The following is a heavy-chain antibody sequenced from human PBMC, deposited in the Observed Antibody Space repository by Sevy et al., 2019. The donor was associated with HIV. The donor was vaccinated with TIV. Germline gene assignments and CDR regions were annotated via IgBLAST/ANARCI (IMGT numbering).Heavy chain of an antibody. J-gene: IGHJ4*02. Sequence: GGSLKLSCTTSGFTFDDYAMSWFRQAPGKGLEWVAFITRNSYEAYGGTTDYAASVKSRFMSSRDDSKSIAYLQINSVITDDTAVYYCTRGLATADTPEYYFDYWGQGTLVTVSS. V-gene: IGHV3-49*03. CDR3: TRGLATADTPEYYFDY. D-gene: IGHD5-12*01. CDR2: ITRNSYEAYGGTT. CDR1: GFTFDDYA.